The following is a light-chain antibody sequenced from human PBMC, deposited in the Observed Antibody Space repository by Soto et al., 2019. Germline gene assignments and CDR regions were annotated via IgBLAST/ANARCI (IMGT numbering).Light chain of an antibody. V-gene: IGKV3-15*01. J-gene: IGKJ4*02. CDR1: KSVSSN. CDR2: GAS. Sequence: EIVLTQSPATLSVSPGERATLSCRASKSVSSNLAWYQQKPGQAPRLLLYGASTRATGIPARFSGSGYGTEFTLTISSLQSEECAGYYCQQYTNLPLTGGGGTKVEIK. CDR3: QQYTNLPLT.